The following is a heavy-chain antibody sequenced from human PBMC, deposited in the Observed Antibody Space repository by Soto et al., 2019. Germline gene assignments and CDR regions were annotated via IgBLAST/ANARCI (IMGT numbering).Heavy chain of an antibody. CDR3: ARGHYSMDV. J-gene: IGHJ6*02. Sequence: QVQLMQSGGGLVKPGGSLRLSCAASGFMFSDYYMTWIRQTPVRGLEWVAYINTISDTNYADSVRGRITIYRDNARNSLFLQMKSLRLEDSGVYYCARGHYSMDVWGQGTTVTVSS. CDR2: INTISDT. V-gene: IGHV3-11*03. CDR1: GFMFSDYY.